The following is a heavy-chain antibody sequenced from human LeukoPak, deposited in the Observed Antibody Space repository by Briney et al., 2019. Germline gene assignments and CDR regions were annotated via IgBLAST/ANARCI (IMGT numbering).Heavy chain of an antibody. CDR2: IRSKANTYAT. CDR3: TRPGTYYDILTGYYLDRDYYYMDV. J-gene: IGHJ6*03. D-gene: IGHD3-9*01. Sequence: GGSLRLSCAASRFTFSGSAMHWVRQASGKGLEWVGYIRSKANTYATAYAASVKGRFTISRDDSKNTAYLQMNSLKTEDTAVYYCTRPGTYYDILTGYYLDRDYYYMDVWGKGTSVTVSS. V-gene: IGHV3-73*01. CDR1: RFTFSGSA.